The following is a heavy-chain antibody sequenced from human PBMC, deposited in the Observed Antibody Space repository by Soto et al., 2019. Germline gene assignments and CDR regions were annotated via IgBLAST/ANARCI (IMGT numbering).Heavy chain of an antibody. V-gene: IGHV1-18*01. CDR1: GYTFAYYG. J-gene: IGHJ4*02. CDR3: ARDRQYEPLPY. D-gene: IGHD2-21*02. CDR2: VSANNRVT. Sequence: QVQLVQSGTEVKKPGASVKVSCKASGYTFAYYGITWVRQAPGQPLEWMGWVSANNRVTNYAQKFQDRVTMTADTSTSTASMELKSLSSDDTATYFCARDRQYEPLPYWGQGTLVIV.